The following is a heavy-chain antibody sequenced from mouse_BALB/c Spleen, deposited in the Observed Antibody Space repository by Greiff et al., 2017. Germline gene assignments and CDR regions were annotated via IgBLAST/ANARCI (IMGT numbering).Heavy chain of an antibody. CDR2: ISDGGSYT. CDR3: ARVGGDYYAMDY. V-gene: IGHV5-4*02. J-gene: IGHJ4*01. Sequence: DVKLVESGGGLVKPGGSLKLSCAASGFTFSDYYMYWVRQTPEKRLEWVATISDGGSYTYYPDSVKGRFTISRDNAKNNLYLQMSSLKSEDTAMYYCARVGGDYYAMDYWGQGTSVTVSS. CDR1: GFTFSDYY.